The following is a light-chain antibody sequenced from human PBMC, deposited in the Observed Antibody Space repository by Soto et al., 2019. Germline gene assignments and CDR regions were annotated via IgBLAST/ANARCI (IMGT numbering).Light chain of an antibody. Sequence: EIVLSQSAGALSLSPGERVTLYCRASQSISGSYLAWYQQKRGQAPRLLVYGATTRATGIPDRFSGSGSGSDFTLIISRLEPEDFAVYFCQQYGVSPQSFGPGTKVDIK. J-gene: IGKJ3*01. CDR3: QQYGVSPQS. CDR2: GAT. V-gene: IGKV3-20*01. CDR1: QSISGSY.